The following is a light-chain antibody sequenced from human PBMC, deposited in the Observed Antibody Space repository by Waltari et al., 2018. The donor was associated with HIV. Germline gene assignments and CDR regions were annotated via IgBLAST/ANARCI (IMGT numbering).Light chain of an antibody. J-gene: IGKJ1*01. Sequence: EILMPQSPATLSVPPGERATLSCRASQSVNSNLAWYQQKPGQTPRLLIYGTSTRATDIPARFSGSGSGTEFTLTISSLQSEDFAVYYCHHYNNWRETFGQGTKVEIK. CDR1: QSVNSN. CDR3: HHYNNWRET. V-gene: IGKV3-15*01. CDR2: GTS.